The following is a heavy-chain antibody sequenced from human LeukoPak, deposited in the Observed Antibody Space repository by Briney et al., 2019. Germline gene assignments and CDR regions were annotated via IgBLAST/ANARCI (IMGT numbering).Heavy chain of an antibody. Sequence: SETLSLTCTVSGHSISNSRHYWGWVRQSPGKGLEWIGYIYTSGSTNYNPSLKSRVTISVDTSKNQFSLKLSSVTAADTAVYYCARRSYYGSGSYQDAFDIWGQGTMVTVSS. CDR3: ARRSYYGSGSYQDAFDI. CDR1: GHSISNSRHY. J-gene: IGHJ3*02. V-gene: IGHV4-61*05. CDR2: IYTSGST. D-gene: IGHD3-10*01.